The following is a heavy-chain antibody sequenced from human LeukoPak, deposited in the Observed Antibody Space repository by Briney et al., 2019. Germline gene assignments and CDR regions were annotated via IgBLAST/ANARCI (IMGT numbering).Heavy chain of an antibody. D-gene: IGHD2-21*02. CDR2: ISPYDGDT. Sequence: ASVKVSCKASGYAFAIYGISWVRQAPGQGLEWMAWISPYDGDTNYAQNFEGRVTMTTETSTSTAYMELRSLRSDDTAIYYCARDYCTRGGDCYKEDLFDPWGQGTLVTVSS. CDR3: ARDYCTRGGDCYKEDLFDP. J-gene: IGHJ5*02. CDR1: GYAFAIYG. V-gene: IGHV1-18*01.